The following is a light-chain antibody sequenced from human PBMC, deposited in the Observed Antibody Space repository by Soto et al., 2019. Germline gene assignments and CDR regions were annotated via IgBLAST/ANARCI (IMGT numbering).Light chain of an antibody. V-gene: IGLV1-51*01. J-gene: IGLJ1*01. Sequence: QSVLTQPPSVSAAPGQKVTISCSGSSSNIGGNSVSWYQQLPGTAPKLLIYDDNKRPSGIPDRLSGSKSGTSATLGITGFQXGDEADYYCGSWDSSLSAYVFGTGTKV. CDR3: GSWDSSLSAYV. CDR2: DDN. CDR1: SSNIGGNS.